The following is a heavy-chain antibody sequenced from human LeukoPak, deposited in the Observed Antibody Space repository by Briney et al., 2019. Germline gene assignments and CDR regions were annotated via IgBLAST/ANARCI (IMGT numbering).Heavy chain of an antibody. CDR3: AREGSGYSGYARY. J-gene: IGHJ4*02. CDR2: INHSGST. V-gene: IGHV4-34*01. CDR1: GGSFSGYY. D-gene: IGHD5-12*01. Sequence: SETLSLTCAVYGGSFSGYYWSWIRQPPGKGLEWIGEINHSGSTNYNPSLKSRVTISVDTSKNQFSLKLSSVTAADTAVYYRAREGSGYSGYARYWGQGTLVTVSS.